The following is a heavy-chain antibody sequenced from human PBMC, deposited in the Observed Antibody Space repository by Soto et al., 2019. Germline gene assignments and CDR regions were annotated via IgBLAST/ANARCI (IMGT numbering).Heavy chain of an antibody. D-gene: IGHD6-13*01. CDR3: ARETRYSSSWYPRPIDY. Sequence: ASVKVSCKASGYTFTSYGISWVRQAPGQGLEWMGWISAYNGNTNYAQKLQGRVTMTTDTSTSTAYMELRSLRSDDTAVYYCARETRYSSSWYPRPIDYWGQGTLVTVPQ. CDR1: GYTFTSYG. J-gene: IGHJ4*02. CDR2: ISAYNGNT. V-gene: IGHV1-18*04.